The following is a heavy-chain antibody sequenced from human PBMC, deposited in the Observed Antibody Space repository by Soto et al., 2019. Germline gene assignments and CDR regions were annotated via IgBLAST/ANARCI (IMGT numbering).Heavy chain of an antibody. CDR1: GYTFTSYA. CDR3: ARDKCEADRPYYYYYYMDV. V-gene: IGHV1-3*01. J-gene: IGHJ6*03. Sequence: GASVKVSCKASGYTFTSYAMHWVRQAPGQRLEWMGWINAGNGNTKYSQKFQGRVTITRDTSASTAYMELSSLRSEDTAVYYCARDKCEADRPYYYYYYMDVWGKGTTVTVSS. CDR2: INAGNGNT. D-gene: IGHD6-25*01.